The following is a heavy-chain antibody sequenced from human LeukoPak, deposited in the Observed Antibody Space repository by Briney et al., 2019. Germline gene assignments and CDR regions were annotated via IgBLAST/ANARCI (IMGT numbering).Heavy chain of an antibody. CDR3: ARPTYSGSYYWFDY. CDR2: IWYDGSNK. Sequence: GGSLRLSCAASGFTFSSYGMRWVRQAPGKGLESVAVIWYDGSNKYYADSVKGRFTISRDNSKNTLYLQMNSLRAEDTAVYYCARPTYSGSYYWFDYWGQGTLVTVSS. CDR1: GFTFSSYG. J-gene: IGHJ4*02. V-gene: IGHV3-33*01. D-gene: IGHD1-26*01.